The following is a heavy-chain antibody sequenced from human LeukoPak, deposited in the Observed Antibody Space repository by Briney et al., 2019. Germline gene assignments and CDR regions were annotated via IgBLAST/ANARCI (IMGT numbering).Heavy chain of an antibody. CDR3: AKNCGSGWYGAFDI. CDR1: GFTFSSYA. D-gene: IGHD6-19*01. V-gene: IGHV3-23*01. Sequence: PGGSLRLSCAASGFTFSSYAMSWVRQAPGKGLEWVSSISGSGGSTYYADSVKGRFTISRDNSKNTLYLQMSTLRAEDTAVYYCAKNCGSGWYGAFDIWGHGTMVTVSS. CDR2: ISGSGGST. J-gene: IGHJ3*02.